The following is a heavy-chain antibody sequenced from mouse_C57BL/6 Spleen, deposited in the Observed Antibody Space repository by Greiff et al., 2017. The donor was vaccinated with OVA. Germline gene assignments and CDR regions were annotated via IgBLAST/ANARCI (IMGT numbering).Heavy chain of an antibody. CDR3: ERHEVRYYDYEGYCGMDY. V-gene: IGHV1-62-2*01. CDR2: FYPGSGSI. Sequence: VQLQQSGAELVKPGASVKLSCKASGYTFTEYTIHWVKQRSGQGLEWIGWFYPGSGSIKYNEKFKDKATLTADKSSSTVYMELSRLTSEDSAVYFSERHEVRYYDYEGYCGMDYWGQGTSVTVSA. J-gene: IGHJ4*01. D-gene: IGHD2-4*01. CDR1: GYTFTEYT.